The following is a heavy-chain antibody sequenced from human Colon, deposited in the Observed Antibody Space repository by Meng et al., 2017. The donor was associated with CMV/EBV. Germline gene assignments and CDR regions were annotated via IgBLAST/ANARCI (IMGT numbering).Heavy chain of an antibody. D-gene: IGHD1-7*01. V-gene: IGHV1-69*10. CDR3: VRGLGCITGTTRICWFDT. J-gene: IGHJ5*02. CDR2: TIPMLGIR. CDR1: VGTFISYS. Sequence: SSVKVSCKASVGTFISYSINWVRQAPGQGLEWMGGTIPMLGIRNHAQKFQGRLTVTADKSTITAYMELSSLRSEDTAIYYCVRGLGCITGTTRICWFDTWGEGTLVPSPQ.